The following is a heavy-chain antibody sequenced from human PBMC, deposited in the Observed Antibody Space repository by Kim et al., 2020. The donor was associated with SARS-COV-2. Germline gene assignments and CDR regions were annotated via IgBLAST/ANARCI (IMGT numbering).Heavy chain of an antibody. Sequence: SETLSLTCTVSGGSISSYYWSWIRQPPGKGLEWIGYIYSSGSTDYNPSLMSRVTISVDTSKSQFSLKLSSVNAADTAVYYCARHDYSSTYYFDLWGQGTLVTVSS. CDR1: GGSISSYY. CDR2: IYSSGST. CDR3: ARHDYSSTYYFDL. V-gene: IGHV4-59*08. D-gene: IGHD6-6*01. J-gene: IGHJ4*02.